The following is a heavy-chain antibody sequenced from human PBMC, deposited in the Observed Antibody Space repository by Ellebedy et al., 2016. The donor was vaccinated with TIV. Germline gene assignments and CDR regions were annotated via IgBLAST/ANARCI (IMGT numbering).Heavy chain of an antibody. J-gene: IGHJ4*02. D-gene: IGHD3-10*01. CDR2: ISYDGSKK. CDR1: GFTFSSFA. Sequence: GESLKISCAASGFTFSSFAMRWVRQAPGKGLEWVALISYDGSKKYYAGSVKGRFTISRDKSKNTLYLQMNSLRTEDTAVYYCARDFGEFDVKTDYFEYWGQGTLVTVSS. V-gene: IGHV3-30*04. CDR3: ARDFGEFDVKTDYFEY.